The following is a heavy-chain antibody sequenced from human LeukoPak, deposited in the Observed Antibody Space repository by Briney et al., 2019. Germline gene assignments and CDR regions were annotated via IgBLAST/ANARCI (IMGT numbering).Heavy chain of an antibody. D-gene: IGHD2-2*01. CDR2: IYSGCST. Sequence: PGGSLRLSCAASGVTVSSNYMSWVRQAPGKGLEWVSIIYSGCSTYYADSVKGRFTISRDNSKNTLYLQMNNLRAEDTAVYYCASGTSSWVLMAFDIWGQGTMVTVSS. CDR3: ASGTSSWVLMAFDI. V-gene: IGHV3-53*01. CDR1: GVTVSSNY. J-gene: IGHJ3*02.